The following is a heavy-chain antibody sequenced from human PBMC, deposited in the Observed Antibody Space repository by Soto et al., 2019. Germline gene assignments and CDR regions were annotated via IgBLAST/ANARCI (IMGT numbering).Heavy chain of an antibody. J-gene: IGHJ4*02. D-gene: IGHD6-6*01. CDR3: ARDSSIVPRPIDY. CDR2: ISGSSSYA. V-gene: IGHV3-11*06. Sequence: QVQLVESGGGLVKPGGSQRLSCAASGFTFSDYYMSWIRQVPGKGLEWVSYISGSSSYAIYTESVKGRFTISRNNAKNSLDLQMNSLRAEDTAIYYCARDSSIVPRPIDYWGQGTLVTVSS. CDR1: GFTFSDYY.